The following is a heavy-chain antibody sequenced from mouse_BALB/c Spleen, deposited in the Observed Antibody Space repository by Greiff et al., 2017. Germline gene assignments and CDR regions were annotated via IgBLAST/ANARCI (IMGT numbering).Heavy chain of an antibody. CDR1: GFTFSSFG. D-gene: IGHD2-1*01. J-gene: IGHJ4*01. CDR3: ARSGYGNYHAMDY. CDR2: ISSGSSTI. Sequence: EVKLVESGGGLVQPGGSRKLSCAASGFTFSSFGMHWVRQAPEKGLEWVAYISSGSSTIYYADTVKGRFTISRDNPKNTLFLQMTSLRSEDTAMYYCARSGYGNYHAMDYWGQGTSVTVSS. V-gene: IGHV5-17*02.